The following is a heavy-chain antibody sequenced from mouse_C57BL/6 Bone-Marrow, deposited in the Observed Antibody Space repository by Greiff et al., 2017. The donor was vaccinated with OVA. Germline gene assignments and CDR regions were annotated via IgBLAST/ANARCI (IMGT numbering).Heavy chain of an antibody. D-gene: IGHD2-3*01. CDR2: IWSGGST. V-gene: IGHV2-2*01. Sequence: VQVVESGPGLVQPSQSLSITCTVSGFSLTSYGVHWVRQSPGKGLEWLGVIWSGGSTDYNAAFISRLSISKDNSKSQVFFKMNSLQADDTAIYYCARRGGIYDGYYAFAYWGQGTLVTVSA. CDR1: GFSLTSYG. J-gene: IGHJ3*01. CDR3: ARRGGIYDGYYAFAY.